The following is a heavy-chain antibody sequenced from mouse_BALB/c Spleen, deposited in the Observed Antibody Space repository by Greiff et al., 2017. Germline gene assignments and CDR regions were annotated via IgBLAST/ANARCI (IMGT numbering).Heavy chain of an antibody. Sequence: VQLQQSGAELVKPGASVKLSCKASGYTFTSYWMHWVKQRPGQGLEWIGEINPSNGRTNYNEKFKSKATLTVDKSSSTAYMQLSSLTSEDSAVYYCARKYDVSYWYFDVWGAGTTVTVSS. CDR2: INPSNGRT. CDR3: ARKYDVSYWYFDV. D-gene: IGHD2-14*01. CDR1: GYTFTSYW. J-gene: IGHJ1*01. V-gene: IGHV1S81*02.